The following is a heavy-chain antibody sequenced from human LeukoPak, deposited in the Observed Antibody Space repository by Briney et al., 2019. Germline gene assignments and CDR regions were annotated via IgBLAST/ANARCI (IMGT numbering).Heavy chain of an antibody. J-gene: IGHJ6*02. CDR3: ARETDVLLWFGESQSFSYGMDV. D-gene: IGHD3-10*01. V-gene: IGHV3-7*01. Sequence: PGGSLRLSCAASGFTFSSYWMSWVRQAPGKGLEWVANIKQDGSEKYYVDSVKGRFTTSRDNAKNSLYLQMNSLRAEDAAVYYCARETDVLLWFGESQSFSYGMDVWGQGTTVTVSS. CDR1: GFTFSSYW. CDR2: IKQDGSEK.